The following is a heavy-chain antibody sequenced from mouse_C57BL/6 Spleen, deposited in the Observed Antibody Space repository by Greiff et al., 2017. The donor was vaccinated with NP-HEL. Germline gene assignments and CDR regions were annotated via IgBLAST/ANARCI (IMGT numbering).Heavy chain of an antibody. Sequence: QVQLQQPGAELVKPGASVKLSCKASGYTFTSYWMHWVKQRPGQGLEWIGMLHPNRGSTNYNEKFKSKATLTVDKSSSTAYMQLSSLTSEDSAVYYCARLGDGPAWFAYWGQGTLVTVSA. V-gene: IGHV1-64*01. D-gene: IGHD2-3*01. CDR3: ARLGDGPAWFAY. J-gene: IGHJ3*01. CDR2: LHPNRGST. CDR1: GYTFTSYW.